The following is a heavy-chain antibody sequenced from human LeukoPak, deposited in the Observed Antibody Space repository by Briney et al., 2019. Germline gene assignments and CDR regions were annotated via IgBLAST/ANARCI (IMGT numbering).Heavy chain of an antibody. CDR1: GYSISSGYY. CDR2: IYHSGST. D-gene: IGHD3-10*01. Sequence: SETLSLTCAVSGYSISSGYYWGWIRQPPGKGLEWIGSIYHSGSTYYNPSLKSRVTISVDTSKNQFSLKLSSETAADMAVYYCARDDVVRGVITYYYGMDVWGKGTTVTVSS. CDR3: ARDDVVRGVITYYYGMDV. V-gene: IGHV4-38-2*02. J-gene: IGHJ6*04.